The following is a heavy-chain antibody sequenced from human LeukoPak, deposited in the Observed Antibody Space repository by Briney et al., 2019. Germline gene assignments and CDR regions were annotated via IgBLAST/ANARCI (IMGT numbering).Heavy chain of an antibody. V-gene: IGHV3-30*02. Sequence: GGSLRLSCAASGFAFSSYGMHWVRQAPGKGLEWVAFIRYDGTNNYYADSVKGRFTVSRDNSKNTLSLQMNSLRSDDTAVYYCARDAAAARPESPPYYYMDVWGKGTTVTVSS. J-gene: IGHJ6*03. CDR3: ARDAAAARPESPPYYYMDV. CDR2: IRYDGTNN. CDR1: GFAFSSYG. D-gene: IGHD6-6*01.